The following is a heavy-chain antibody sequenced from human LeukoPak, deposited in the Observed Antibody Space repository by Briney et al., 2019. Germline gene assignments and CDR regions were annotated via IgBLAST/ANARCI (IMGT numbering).Heavy chain of an antibody. J-gene: IGHJ4*02. V-gene: IGHV1-2*02. Sequence: ASVKVSCKASGYTFTGYYMHWMRQAPGQGLEWMGWINPNSGGTNYAQKFQGRVTMTRDTSISTAYMELSRLRSDDTAVYYCARDRYYYDSSGYPGYWGQGTLVTVSS. CDR3: ARDRYYYDSSGYPGY. CDR1: GYTFTGYY. CDR2: INPNSGGT. D-gene: IGHD3-22*01.